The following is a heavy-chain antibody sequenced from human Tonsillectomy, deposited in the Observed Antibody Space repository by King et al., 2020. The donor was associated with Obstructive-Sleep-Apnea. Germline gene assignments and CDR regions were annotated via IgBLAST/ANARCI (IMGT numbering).Heavy chain of an antibody. D-gene: IGHD6-19*01. V-gene: IGHV3-23*01. J-gene: IGHJ3*01. Sequence: VQLFESGGGLIQPGGSLRLSCAASGFTFSNYAMSWVRQGPGKGLEWVSAISGSDARTNYTDSVKGRFTISRDNSKNTLYLEMNSLRAEDTAVYYCAKAFSSGWSSKAFDFWGQGTMVTVSS. CDR2: ISGSDART. CDR3: AKAFSSGWSSKAFDF. CDR1: GFTFSNYA.